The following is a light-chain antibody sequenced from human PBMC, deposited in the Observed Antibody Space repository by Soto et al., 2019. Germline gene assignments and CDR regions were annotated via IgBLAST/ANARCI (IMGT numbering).Light chain of an antibody. V-gene: IGKV1-6*01. CDR1: QDIRND. J-gene: IGKJ5*01. CDR2: AVS. Sequence: AIQMTQSPSSLSASVGDRVTITCRASQDIRNDVGWYQQKPGKAPKLLIHAVSSLQSGVPSRFSGSGSGTDFTLTISSLQSEDFALYYCQQYNNWPKITFGQGTRLEIK. CDR3: QQYNNWPKIT.